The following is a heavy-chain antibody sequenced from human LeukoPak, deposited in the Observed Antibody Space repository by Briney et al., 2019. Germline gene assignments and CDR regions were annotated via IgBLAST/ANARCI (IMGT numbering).Heavy chain of an antibody. CDR1: GFTFSSYE. CDR3: AKARTRGYSYGSFDY. CDR2: ISSSGSTI. D-gene: IGHD5-18*01. V-gene: IGHV3-48*03. J-gene: IGHJ4*02. Sequence: GGSLRLSCAASGFTFSSYEMNWVRQAPGKGLEWVSYISSSGSTIYYADSVKGRFTISRDNSKNTLYLQMNSLRAEDTAVYYCAKARTRGYSYGSFDYWGRGTLVTVSS.